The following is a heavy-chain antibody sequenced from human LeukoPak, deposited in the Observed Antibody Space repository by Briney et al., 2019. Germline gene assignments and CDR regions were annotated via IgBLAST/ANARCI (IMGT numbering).Heavy chain of an antibody. Sequence: GGSLRLSCAASRFTFSSSAMSWVRQAPGKGPEWVSGISGNGATTYYADPVKGRFTISRDNSKNTLYLQMNSLRAEDTALYYCAKDRLVHDSWGQGTLVTLSS. CDR3: AKDRLVHDS. D-gene: IGHD6-13*01. CDR1: RFTFSSSA. V-gene: IGHV3-23*01. CDR2: ISGNGATT. J-gene: IGHJ4*02.